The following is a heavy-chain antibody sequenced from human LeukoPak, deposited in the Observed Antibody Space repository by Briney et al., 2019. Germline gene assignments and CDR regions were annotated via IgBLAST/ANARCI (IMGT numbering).Heavy chain of an antibody. D-gene: IGHD3-9*01. CDR2: IEHAGRS. Sequence: SETLSLTCAVYGESLSDYYWSWIRQTAGKGLEWIGEIEHAGRSNYSPSLKRRVVMSVDTSKNQFSLKVNSVTAAETGVYYCAREAVRATGSPYFFDSWGHGTLVTVSS. CDR1: GESLSDYY. CDR3: AREAVRATGSPYFFDS. V-gene: IGHV4-34*01. J-gene: IGHJ4*01.